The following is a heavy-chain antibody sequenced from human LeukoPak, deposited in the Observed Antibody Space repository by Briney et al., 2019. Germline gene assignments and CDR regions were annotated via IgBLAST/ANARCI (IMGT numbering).Heavy chain of an antibody. Sequence: SETLSLTCTVSGGSISSSSYYWGWIRQPPGKGLEWIGSIYYSGSTYYNPSLKSRVTISVDTSKNQFSLKLSSVTAADTAVYYCARGRGVLWSYFDYWGQGTLVTVSS. D-gene: IGHD3-16*01. CDR2: IYYSGST. CDR3: ARGRGVLWSYFDY. J-gene: IGHJ4*02. CDR1: GGSISSSSYY. V-gene: IGHV4-39*07.